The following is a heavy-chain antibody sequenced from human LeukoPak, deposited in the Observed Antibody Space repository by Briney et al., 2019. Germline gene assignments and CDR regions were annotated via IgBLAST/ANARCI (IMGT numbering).Heavy chain of an antibody. J-gene: IGHJ4*02. CDR1: GFTFSSYA. Sequence: GGSLRLSCAASGFTFSSYAMSWVRQAPGKGLEWVSAISGSGGSTYYADSVKGRFTISRDNSKNTLYLQMNSLRAEDTAVYYCAKLSSDIVVVPAAPDYWGQGTLVTVSS. CDR3: AKLSSDIVVVPAAPDY. D-gene: IGHD2-2*01. CDR2: ISGSGGST. V-gene: IGHV3-23*01.